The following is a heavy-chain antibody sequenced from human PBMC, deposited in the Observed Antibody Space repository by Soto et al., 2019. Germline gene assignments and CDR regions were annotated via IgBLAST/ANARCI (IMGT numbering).Heavy chain of an antibody. V-gene: IGHV4-59*01. D-gene: IGHD6-6*01. Sequence: SETLSLTCTVSGGSISSYYWSWIRQPPGKGMEWIGYIYYSGSTNYNPSLKSRVTISVDTSKNQFSLKLSPVTAADTAVYYCARAAGARSLYYYYMDVWGKGTTVTVPS. J-gene: IGHJ6*03. CDR2: IYYSGST. CDR1: GGSISSYY. CDR3: ARAAGARSLYYYYMDV.